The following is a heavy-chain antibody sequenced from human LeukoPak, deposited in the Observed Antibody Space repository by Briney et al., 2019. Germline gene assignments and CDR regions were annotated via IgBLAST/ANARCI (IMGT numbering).Heavy chain of an antibody. J-gene: IGHJ4*02. V-gene: IGHV4-34*01. CDR3: ARGQFQRDY. Sequence: SETLSLTCGVYGGSFSGYYWSWIRQPPGKGLEWIGEINHIGSTNYNPSLKSRVTISVDTSKNQFSLKLSSVTAADTAVYYCARGQFQRDYWGQGTLVIVSS. CDR2: INHIGST. CDR1: GGSFSGYY.